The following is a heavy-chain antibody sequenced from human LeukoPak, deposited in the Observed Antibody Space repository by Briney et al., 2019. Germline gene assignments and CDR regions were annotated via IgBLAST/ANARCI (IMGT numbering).Heavy chain of an antibody. Sequence: GGSLRLSCAASGFTYSSYAMSWVRQAPGKGLEWVCAISGSGGSTYYADSVKGRFTISRDNSKNTLYLQMNSLRAEDTAVYYCAKSLVVVPAANPRAYFDYWGQGTLVTVSS. CDR3: AKSLVVVPAANPRAYFDY. CDR2: ISGSGGST. D-gene: IGHD2-2*01. CDR1: GFTYSSYA. V-gene: IGHV3-23*01. J-gene: IGHJ4*02.